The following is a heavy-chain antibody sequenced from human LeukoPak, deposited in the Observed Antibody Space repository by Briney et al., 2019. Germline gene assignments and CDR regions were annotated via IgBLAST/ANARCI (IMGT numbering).Heavy chain of an antibody. CDR2: IYYSGST. Sequence: SETLSLTCTVSGGSISGYYWSWIRQPPGKGLEWIGYIYYSGSTNYNPSLKSRVTISVDTSKNQFSRKLSYVTAADTAVYSSETDNGYYDYVCGSYRQGTAFDIWGQGTMVPVSS. V-gene: IGHV4-59*01. CDR1: GGSISGYY. CDR3: ETDNGYYDYVCGSYRQGTAFDI. D-gene: IGHD3-16*02. J-gene: IGHJ3*02.